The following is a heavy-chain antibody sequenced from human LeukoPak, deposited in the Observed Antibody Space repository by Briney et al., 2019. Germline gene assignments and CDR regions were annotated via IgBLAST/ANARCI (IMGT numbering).Heavy chain of an antibody. V-gene: IGHV1-24*01. Sequence: ASVKVSCKVSGYTLSELSMHWVRQSPGKGPEWMGGFDPENGETIYAQKFQGRVTMTEDTSTDTAYIDLSSLRTEDTAVYYRATVADSSASDQYYFDYWGQGTLVTVSS. CDR2: FDPENGET. CDR3: ATVADSSASDQYYFDY. J-gene: IGHJ4*02. D-gene: IGHD3-22*01. CDR1: GYTLSELS.